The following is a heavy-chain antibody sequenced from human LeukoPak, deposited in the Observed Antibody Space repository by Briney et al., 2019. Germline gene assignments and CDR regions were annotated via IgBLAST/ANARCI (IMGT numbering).Heavy chain of an antibody. D-gene: IGHD3-10*01. Sequence: ASVKVSCKAPGYTSSGYYIQWVRQAPGQGLEWMGWINPNTGGTNYAQTFQGRVTMTRDTSISTAYMELNRLTSDDTAVYYCARTSRPVPDLWFGELSLPFHFDYWGQGTLVPVSS. CDR2: INPNTGGT. CDR1: GYTSSGYY. J-gene: IGHJ4*02. CDR3: ARTSRPVPDLWFGELSLPFHFDY. V-gene: IGHV1-2*02.